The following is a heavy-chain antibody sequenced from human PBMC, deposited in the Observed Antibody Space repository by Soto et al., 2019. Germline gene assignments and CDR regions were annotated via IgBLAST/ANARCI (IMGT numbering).Heavy chain of an antibody. Sequence: HVELVQSGADVKKPGVSVTISCKASGYTFTDYALHWVRQAPGQRLEWMGWMNAGVGNTLYSQKFQGRITITRDTSASTAYMELNSLKSEDTAIYYCARDTGYTFGSLNYWGPGTLVTVSS. D-gene: IGHD5-18*01. CDR3: ARDTGYTFGSLNY. CDR2: MNAGVGNT. V-gene: IGHV1-3*01. CDR1: GYTFTDYA. J-gene: IGHJ4*02.